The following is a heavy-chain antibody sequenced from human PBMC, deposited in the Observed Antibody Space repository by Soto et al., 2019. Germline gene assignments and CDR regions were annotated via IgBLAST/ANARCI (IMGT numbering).Heavy chain of an antibody. CDR3: ARDGDGDYPVDY. J-gene: IGHJ4*02. CDR1: GFTFSRYW. V-gene: IGHV3-74*01. D-gene: IGHD4-17*01. Sequence: EVQLVESGGGLVQPGESLRLSCAASGFTFSRYWMHWVRQGPGKGLVWVARITNDGRSTGYADSVKGRFTISRDNAKNTLYLQINILRAEDTAVYYCARDGDGDYPVDYWGQGTLVTVSS. CDR2: ITNDGRST.